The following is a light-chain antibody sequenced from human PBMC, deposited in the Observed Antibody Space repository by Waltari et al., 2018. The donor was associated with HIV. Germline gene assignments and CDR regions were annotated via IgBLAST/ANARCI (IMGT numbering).Light chain of an antibody. CDR1: HILLNSHGYMY. CDR2: LGS. V-gene: IGKV2-28*01. Sequence: DIMMTQSPFSMFVTPGEPASIHTSSSHILLNSHGYMYLEWYLQKPGQSPQLLIYLGSNRAYGVPDRFSASGSATDFTLIISRVEAEDVGVYYCMQALEAPLTFGGGTKVEIK. J-gene: IGKJ4*01. CDR3: MQALEAPLT.